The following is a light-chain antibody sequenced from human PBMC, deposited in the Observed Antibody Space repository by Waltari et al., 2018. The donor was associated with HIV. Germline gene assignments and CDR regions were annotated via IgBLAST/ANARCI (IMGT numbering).Light chain of an antibody. CDR3: QEYQNNWT. CDR2: EAS. J-gene: IGKJ1*01. Sequence: DIQMTQSPSTLSASTGDRVAITCRASQSIGNSLAWYQQKPGKAPKLLIHEASSLTIGVSSRFSGSGFGTEFILTIRNLQPDDFAIYYCQEYQNNWTFGQGTKV. V-gene: IGKV1-5*03. CDR1: QSIGNS.